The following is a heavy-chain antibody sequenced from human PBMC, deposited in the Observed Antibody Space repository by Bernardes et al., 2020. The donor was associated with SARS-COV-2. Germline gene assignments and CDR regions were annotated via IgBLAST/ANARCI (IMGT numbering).Heavy chain of an antibody. V-gene: IGHV4-61*02. Sequence: SETLSLTCTVSGNSISSGSYYWSWIRQPAGKGPEWIGRIYSSGSTNYSPSLKSRVTISVDTSKNQFSLQLNSVTAADTAMYYCARHATSSSSGWYWFDPRGQGTLVTVSS. CDR3: ARHATSSSSGWYWFDP. CDR1: GNSISSGSYY. CDR2: IYSSGST. J-gene: IGHJ5*02. D-gene: IGHD6-19*01.